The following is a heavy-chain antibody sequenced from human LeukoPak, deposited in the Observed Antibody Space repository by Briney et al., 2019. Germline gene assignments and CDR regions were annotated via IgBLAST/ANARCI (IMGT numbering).Heavy chain of an antibody. CDR2: TNGSGYT. J-gene: IGHJ4*02. CDR1: GGSFSAYY. Sequence: PSETLSLTCAVYGGSFSAYYWSWIRQPPGKGLEWIGETNGSGYTNYNPSLKSRVTISADTSKNQFSLRLNSMTAADTAVYYCARQTRRSSSNDFGYWGQGTLVTVSS. CDR3: ARQTRRSSSNDFGY. D-gene: IGHD2-2*01. V-gene: IGHV4-34*01.